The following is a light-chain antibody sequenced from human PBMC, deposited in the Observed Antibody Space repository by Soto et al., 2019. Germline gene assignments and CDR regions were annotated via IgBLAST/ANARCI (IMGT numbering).Light chain of an antibody. J-gene: IGLJ3*02. CDR1: SSDVGAHNY. Sequence: QSALTQPPSASGSPGQSLTISCTGTSSDVGAHNYVSWYQQNPGKAPKLMLYDDNKRPSGVPDRFSGSKSGNTASLTVSGLQAEDEADYYCSSYAGGNNWVFGGGTKLTVL. CDR2: DDN. V-gene: IGLV2-8*01. CDR3: SSYAGGNNWV.